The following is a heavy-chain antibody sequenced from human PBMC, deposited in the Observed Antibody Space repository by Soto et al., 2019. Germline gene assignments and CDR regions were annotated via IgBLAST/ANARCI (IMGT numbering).Heavy chain of an antibody. CDR2: ISGSGGST. V-gene: IGHV3-23*01. Sequence: GSLRLTWTASRLTCNGCTSRWVRQAPGKGLEWVSAISGSGGSTYYADSVKGRFTISRDNSKNTLYLQMNSLRAEDTAVYYCAKDPPFDYWGQGTLVTVSS. CDR1: RLTCNGCT. CDR3: AKDPPFDY. J-gene: IGHJ4*02.